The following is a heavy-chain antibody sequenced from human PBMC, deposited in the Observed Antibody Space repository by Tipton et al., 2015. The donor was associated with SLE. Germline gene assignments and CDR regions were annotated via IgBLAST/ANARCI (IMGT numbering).Heavy chain of an antibody. CDR1: GGSISSTYY. CDR3: ARSWFGTLEVWFDP. D-gene: IGHD3-10*01. V-gene: IGHV4-39*07. J-gene: IGHJ5*02. Sequence: TLSLTCSVSGGSISSTYYWGWIRQPPGKGLEWIGSIYFTGNSYYNPSLNSRVTMSVDRSNNQISLKLNSVTAADTAVYYCARSWFGTLEVWFDPWGQGTLVTVSS. CDR2: IYFTGNS.